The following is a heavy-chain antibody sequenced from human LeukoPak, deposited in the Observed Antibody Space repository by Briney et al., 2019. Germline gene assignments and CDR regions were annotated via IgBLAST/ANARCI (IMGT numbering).Heavy chain of an antibody. D-gene: IGHD3-16*01. Sequence: PGGSLRLSCAAPGFTVITTDMTWVRQAPGKGLEWVSVLYSDGNTKYADSVQGRFTISRDNSKNTLYLEMNSLSPDDTAVYYCARGVETLAANTLAYWGEGTLVTVSS. CDR2: LYSDGNT. CDR1: GFTVITTD. V-gene: IGHV3-53*01. J-gene: IGHJ4*02. CDR3: ARGVETLAANTLAY.